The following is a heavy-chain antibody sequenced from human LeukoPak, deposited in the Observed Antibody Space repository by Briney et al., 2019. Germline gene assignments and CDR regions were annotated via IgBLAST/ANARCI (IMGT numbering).Heavy chain of an antibody. CDR2: TSGSGGST. V-gene: IGHV3-23*01. CDR3: AKDWGEYFDYVWGSFTSFDS. D-gene: IGHD3-16*01. CDR1: GFTFSSYA. Sequence: GGSLRLSCAASGFTFSSYAMSWGRQAPGKGLEGCSATSGSGGSTYYADSVKGRVTISRDKSKSTLYLQMNSLRAEDTAVYYCAKDWGEYFDYVWGSFTSFDSWGQGTLVTVSS. J-gene: IGHJ4*02.